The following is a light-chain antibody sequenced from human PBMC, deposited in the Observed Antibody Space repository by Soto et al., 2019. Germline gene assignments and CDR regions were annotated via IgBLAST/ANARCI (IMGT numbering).Light chain of an antibody. V-gene: IGKV2-30*02. CDR1: QSLVHSDGYTF. Sequence: VVMTQSPLSLPVTLGQPASVSCRSNQSLVHSDGYTFLTWFQQRPGQSPRRLLYKVSNRDSGVPDRVSGCVSGTDFILTSSRVEAEDIAVYYCMQSTTWPWTFGQGTRVEIK. J-gene: IGKJ1*01. CDR3: MQSTTWPWT. CDR2: KVS.